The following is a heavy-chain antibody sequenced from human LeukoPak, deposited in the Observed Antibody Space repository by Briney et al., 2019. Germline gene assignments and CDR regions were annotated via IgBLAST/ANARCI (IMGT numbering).Heavy chain of an antibody. CDR1: GYTFTSYD. V-gene: IGHV1-8*01. J-gene: IGHJ6*02. CDR3: WRGLSSSWYGYYGMDV. Sequence: ASVKVSCKASGYTFTSYDINWVRQATGQGLEWMGWMNSNSGNAGYAQKFQGRVTTTRDTSISTAYMVLRSLGSEATAVYYCWRGLSSSWYGYYGMDVWGQGTTVTVSS. D-gene: IGHD6-13*01. CDR2: MNSNSGNA.